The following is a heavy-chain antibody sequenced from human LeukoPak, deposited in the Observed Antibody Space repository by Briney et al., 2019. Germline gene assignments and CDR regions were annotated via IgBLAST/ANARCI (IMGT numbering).Heavy chain of an antibody. CDR1: GYTFTGYY. D-gene: IGHD6-19*01. CDR2: INPNSGGT. Sequence: ASVKVSCKASGYTFTGYYMHWVRQAPGQGLEWMGWINPNSGGTNYAQKFQGRVTMTRDTSISTAYMELSRLRSDDTAVYYCARDLIGSGSGWPHYYYYGMDVWGQGTTVTVSS. J-gene: IGHJ6*02. V-gene: IGHV1-2*02. CDR3: ARDLIGSGSGWPHYYYYGMDV.